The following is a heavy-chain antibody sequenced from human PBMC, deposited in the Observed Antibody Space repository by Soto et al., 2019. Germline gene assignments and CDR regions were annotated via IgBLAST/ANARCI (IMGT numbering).Heavy chain of an antibody. Sequence: SETLSLTCTVSGGSISSGDYYWSWIRQPPGKGLEWIGYINYSGSTYYNPSLKSRVTISVDISKSQFSLRLTSVTAADTAVYYCARYNAASGTYYFDFWGQGALVTVSS. CDR1: GGSISSGDYY. CDR3: ARYNAASGTYYFDF. D-gene: IGHD6-13*01. V-gene: IGHV4-30-4*01. J-gene: IGHJ4*02. CDR2: INYSGST.